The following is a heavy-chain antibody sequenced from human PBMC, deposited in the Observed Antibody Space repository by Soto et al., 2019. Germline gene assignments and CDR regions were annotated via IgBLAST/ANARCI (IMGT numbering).Heavy chain of an antibody. CDR1: GFTFGSYA. CDR3: AKTGAVHGVLGQQTFYFDY. CDR2: ISGSGGTT. V-gene: IGHV3-23*01. J-gene: IGHJ4*02. Sequence: PGGSLRLSCAASGFTFGSYAMGWVRQAPGKGLEWVSTISGSGGTTYYADSVKGRFTISRDNSKNTLSLQMNSLRAEDTAVYFCAKTGAVHGVLGQQTFYFDYWGQGTLVTVSS. D-gene: IGHD6-13*01.